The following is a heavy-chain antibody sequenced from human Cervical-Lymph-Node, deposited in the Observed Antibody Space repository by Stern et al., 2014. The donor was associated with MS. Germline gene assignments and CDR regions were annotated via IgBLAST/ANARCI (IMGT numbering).Heavy chain of an antibody. J-gene: IGHJ4*02. CDR2: MTGSGGAS. Sequence: EVQLVESGGHRVQPGGSLRLSCAASGFTFSSYALSWVRQAPGKGLEWVSSMTGSGGASFYADSVKGRFTISRDNSANMLYLQMDSLRAEDTAQYYCAKSGAWYYFDHWGQGTPVTVSS. CDR3: AKSGAWYYFDH. CDR1: GFTFSSYA. V-gene: IGHV3-23*04. D-gene: IGHD6-19*01.